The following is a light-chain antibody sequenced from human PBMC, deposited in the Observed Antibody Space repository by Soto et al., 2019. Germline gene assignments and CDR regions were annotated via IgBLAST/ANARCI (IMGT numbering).Light chain of an antibody. Sequence: QSVLIQPPSASGTPGQRVTISCSGGSSNIGSNIVNWYQQLPGTAPKVLIYSNNQRPSGVPDRFSGSKSGTSASLAISGLQSEDEADYYCAAWDDSLHGHVFGTGTKVTVL. J-gene: IGLJ1*01. CDR3: AAWDDSLHGHV. CDR1: SSNIGSNI. CDR2: SNN. V-gene: IGLV1-44*01.